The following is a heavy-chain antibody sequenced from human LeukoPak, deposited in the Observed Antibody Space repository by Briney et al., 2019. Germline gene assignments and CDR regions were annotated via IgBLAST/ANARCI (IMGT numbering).Heavy chain of an antibody. CDR2: IYSGGTT. CDR1: GFVVSSSY. J-gene: IGHJ4*02. D-gene: IGHD3-10*01. CDR3: ARGHRYYGSGSYSFDY. V-gene: IGHV3-53*01. Sequence: GGSLRLSCAASGFVVSSSYMSWVRQAPGKGLEWVSVIYSGGTTYYAGSVKGRFTTSRDNSKSTLFLQMSSLRAEDTAVYYCARGHRYYGSGSYSFDYWGQGTLVTVSS.